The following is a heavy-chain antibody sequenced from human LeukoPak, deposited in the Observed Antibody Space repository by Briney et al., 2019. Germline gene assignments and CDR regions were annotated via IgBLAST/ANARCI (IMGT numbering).Heavy chain of an antibody. J-gene: IGHJ6*04. CDR2: INPSGGST. D-gene: IGHD6-19*01. CDR3: ARVLVPHSGYYYYYGMDV. Sequence: ASVKVSCKASGYTFTSYYMHWVRQAPGQGLEWMGIINPSGGSTSYAQKFQGRVTMTRDTSTSTVYMELSSLRSEDTVVYYCARVLVPHSGYYYYYGMDVWGKGTTVTVSS. V-gene: IGHV1-46*01. CDR1: GYTFTSYY.